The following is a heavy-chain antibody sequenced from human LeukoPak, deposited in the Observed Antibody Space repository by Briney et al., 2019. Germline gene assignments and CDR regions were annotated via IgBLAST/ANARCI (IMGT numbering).Heavy chain of an antibody. CDR2: ITGGGLTI. CDR3: ARVRGSGCSITSCLSNWFDP. D-gene: IGHD2-2*01. V-gene: IGHV3-48*03. J-gene: IGHJ5*02. Sequence: GGSLRLSCAASGFTFSSYEMNWVRQAPGKGLEWVSYITGGGLTIYYADSVKGRFTISRDNAKNSLYLQMNSLRAEDTGVYYCARVRGSGCSITSCLSNWFDPWGQGTLVTVSS. CDR1: GFTFSSYE.